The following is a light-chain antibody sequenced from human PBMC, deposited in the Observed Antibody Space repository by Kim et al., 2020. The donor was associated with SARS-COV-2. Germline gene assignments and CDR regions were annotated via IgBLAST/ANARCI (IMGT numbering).Light chain of an antibody. J-gene: IGKJ1*01. CDR3: QKYDGAPWT. V-gene: IGKV1-27*01. CDR2: VAS. CDR1: QGINNY. Sequence: DIQMTQSPSSLSASVGDRVTITCRASQGINNYLAWYQQKPGGVPDLLIYVASTLHSGVPSRFSGSGFGTDFTLSISSLQPEDVATYYCQKYDGAPWTFGQGTKVDIK.